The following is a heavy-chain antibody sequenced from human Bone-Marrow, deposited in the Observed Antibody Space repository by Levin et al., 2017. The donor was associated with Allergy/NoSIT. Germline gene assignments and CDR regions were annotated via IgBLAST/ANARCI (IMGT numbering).Heavy chain of an antibody. CDR3: ARALRGTTKDYGMDG. CDR2: INSDGSSA. V-gene: IGHV3-74*01. J-gene: IGHJ6*02. CDR1: GFTFSAYW. D-gene: IGHD3-10*01. Sequence: GASVKVSCAASGFTFSAYWMHWVRQAPGKGLVWVSRINSDGSSANYADSVKGRFTISRDNAKNTLSLQMTSLRAEDTAVYYCARALRGTTKDYGMDGWGQGTTVTVSS.